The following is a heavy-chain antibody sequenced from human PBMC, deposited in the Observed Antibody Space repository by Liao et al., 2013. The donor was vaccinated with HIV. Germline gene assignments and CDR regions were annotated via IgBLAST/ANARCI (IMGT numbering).Heavy chain of an antibody. Sequence: QLQLQESGSGLLKPSQTLSLTCTVSGGSISSGTYSWSWIRHPPGKDLEWIGYIYYSGSTNYNPSLTSRAAISIDTSKKQFSLNLTSVIAADTAIYYCARVLRYLGGYYFDYWGQGTLVTVSP. CDR2: IYYSGST. CDR3: ARVLRYLGGYYFDY. V-gene: IGHV4-30-2*05. D-gene: IGHD3-9*01. CDR1: GGSISSGTYS. J-gene: IGHJ4*02.